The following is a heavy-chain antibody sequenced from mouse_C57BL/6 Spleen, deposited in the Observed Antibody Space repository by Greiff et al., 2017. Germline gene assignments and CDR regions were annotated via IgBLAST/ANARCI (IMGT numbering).Heavy chain of an antibody. CDR1: GYTFTNYW. Sequence: QVQLQQPGAELVRPGSSVKLSCKASGYTFTNYWMDWVKQRPGQGLEWIGNIYPSNSETHYNQKFKGKATLTVDKSSSTAYMQLSSLTSEDSAVYYCARGGSCDAIDYWGQGTTLTVSS. CDR3: ARGGSCDAIDY. D-gene: IGHD1-1*02. J-gene: IGHJ2*01. CDR2: IYPSNSET. V-gene: IGHV1-61*01.